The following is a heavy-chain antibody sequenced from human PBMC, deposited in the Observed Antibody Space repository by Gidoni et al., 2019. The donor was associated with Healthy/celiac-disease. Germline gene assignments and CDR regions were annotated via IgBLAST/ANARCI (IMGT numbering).Heavy chain of an antibody. CDR2: ISSNGGST. J-gene: IGHJ4*02. CDR3: VKDLAYYYGSGSGFDY. Sequence: EVQLVESGGGLVPPGGSLRLSCSASGFPFSSYAMHWVRQAPGKGLEYVSAISSNGGSTYYADSVKGRFTISRDNSKNTLYLQMSSLRAEDTAVYYCVKDLAYYYGSGSGFDYWGQGTLVTVSS. V-gene: IGHV3-64D*06. CDR1: GFPFSSYA. D-gene: IGHD3-10*01.